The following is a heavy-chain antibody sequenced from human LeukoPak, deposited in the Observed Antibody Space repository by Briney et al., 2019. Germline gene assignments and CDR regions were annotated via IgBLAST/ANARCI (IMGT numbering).Heavy chain of an antibody. CDR2: ISYDGSNK. D-gene: IGHD6-19*01. CDR1: GFTFSSYG. CDR3: AKEGNSGWYGDY. J-gene: IGHJ4*02. Sequence: QAGGSLRLSCAASGFTFSSYGMHWVSQAPGKGLEWVAIISYDGSNKYYADSVKGRFTISRDNSENTLYLQMNSLRAEDTAVYYCAKEGNSGWYGDYWGQGTLVTVSS. V-gene: IGHV3-30*18.